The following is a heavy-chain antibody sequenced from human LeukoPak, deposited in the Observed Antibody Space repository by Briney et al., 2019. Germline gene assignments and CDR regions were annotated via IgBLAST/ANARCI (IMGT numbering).Heavy chain of an antibody. CDR1: GFSFSSYA. Sequence: GGSLRLSCAASGFSFSSYAMHWVRQAPVKGLEWVAVISYDGSNKYYADSVKGRFTFSRDNSKNTLYLQMNSLRTEDTAVYYCARHQSYYFDHWGQGTLVTVSS. V-gene: IGHV3-30-3*01. CDR2: ISYDGSNK. J-gene: IGHJ4*02. CDR3: ARHQSYYFDH. D-gene: IGHD5-18*01.